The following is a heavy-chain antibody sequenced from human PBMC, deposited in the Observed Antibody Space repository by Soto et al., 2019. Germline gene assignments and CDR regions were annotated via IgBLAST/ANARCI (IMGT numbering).Heavy chain of an antibody. D-gene: IGHD6-19*01. Sequence: SETLSLTCTFSVGSISSGDYYCSWIRQPPWKGLEWIGYIYYSGSTYYNPSLKSRVTISVDTSKNQFSLKLSSVTAADTAVYYCAREPPMTSSNGVAFDIWGQGTTVTVSS. J-gene: IGHJ3*02. CDR1: VGSISSGDYY. V-gene: IGHV4-30-4*01. CDR3: AREPPMTSSNGVAFDI. CDR2: IYYSGST.